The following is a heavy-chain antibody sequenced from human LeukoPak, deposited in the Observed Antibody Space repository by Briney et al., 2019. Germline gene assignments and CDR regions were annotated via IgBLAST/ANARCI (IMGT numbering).Heavy chain of an antibody. D-gene: IGHD6-19*01. CDR2: INSDGINT. CDR1: GFTFSNYW. V-gene: IGHV3-74*01. Sequence: GGSLRLSCAASGFTFSNYWMHWVRQAPGKGLVWVSRINSDGINTSYADSVKGRFTISRDNAKNTLNLQMNSLRAEDTAVYYCARGSTGSSGWYVYWGQGTLVTVSS. CDR3: ARGSTGSSGWYVY. J-gene: IGHJ4*02.